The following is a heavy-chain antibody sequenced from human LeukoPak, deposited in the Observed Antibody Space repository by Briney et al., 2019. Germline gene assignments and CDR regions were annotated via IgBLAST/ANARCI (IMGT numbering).Heavy chain of an antibody. CDR3: ARVDLLTGYYFFDY. V-gene: IGHV1-18*01. J-gene: IGHJ4*02. CDR1: GGTFISYA. D-gene: IGHD3-9*01. Sequence: ASVKVSCKASGGTFISYAISWVRQAPGQGLEWVGWIRGDNGNTNYAQKLQGRVTMTTDTSTSTAYMELRSLGSDETAVYYCARVDLLTGYYFFDYWGQGTLVTVSS. CDR2: IRGDNGNT.